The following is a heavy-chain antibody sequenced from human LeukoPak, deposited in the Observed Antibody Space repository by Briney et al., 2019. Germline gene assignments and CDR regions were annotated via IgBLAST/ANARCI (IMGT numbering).Heavy chain of an antibody. Sequence: ASVKVSCKASGGTFSSYAISWVRHAPGQGLEWMGGIIPIFGTANYAQKFQGKATITTDESTSTAYMELSSLRSEDTAVYYCARDELYYYDSSGYYLGGPTAFDPWGQGTLVTVSS. CDR1: GGTFSSYA. CDR2: IIPIFGTA. V-gene: IGHV1-69*05. D-gene: IGHD3-22*01. J-gene: IGHJ5*02. CDR3: ARDELYYYDSSGYYLGGPTAFDP.